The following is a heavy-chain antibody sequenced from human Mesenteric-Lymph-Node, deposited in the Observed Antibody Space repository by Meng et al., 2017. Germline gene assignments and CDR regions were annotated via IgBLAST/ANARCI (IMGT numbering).Heavy chain of an antibody. CDR2: IKHDVSDT. Sequence: GGSLRLSCTASGFTFGDYAMSWFRQAPGKGLEWVALIKHDVSDTYHVDSVKGRFTISRDNAKSSLYLQMNSLRAEDTAVYYCARSREAHCSGGTCYTGDYWGQGTVVTVSS. CDR1: GFTFGDYA. D-gene: IGHD2-15*01. J-gene: IGHJ4*02. V-gene: IGHV3-7*01. CDR3: ARSREAHCSGGTCYTGDY.